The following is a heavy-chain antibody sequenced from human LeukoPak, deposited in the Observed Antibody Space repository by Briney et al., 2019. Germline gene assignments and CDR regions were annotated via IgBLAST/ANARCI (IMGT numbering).Heavy chain of an antibody. V-gene: IGHV3-48*03. CDR2: ISTGGGAI. CDR1: GFTFSSYE. D-gene: IGHD2-2*02. J-gene: IGHJ4*02. CDR3: ERVQYCSSTTCYRTNDY. Sequence: GGSLRLSCAASGFTFSSYEMNWVRQAPGKGLEWVSYISTGGGAIYYADSVKGRFTISRDNAKNSLYLQMNSLRAEDTAVYYCERVQYCSSTTCYRTNDYWGQGTLVTVSS.